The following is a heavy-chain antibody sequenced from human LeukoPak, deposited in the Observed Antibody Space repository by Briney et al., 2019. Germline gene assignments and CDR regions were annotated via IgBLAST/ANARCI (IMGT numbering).Heavy chain of an antibody. V-gene: IGHV3-23*01. CDR1: GFTFSSYA. CDR2: ISGSGGST. J-gene: IGHJ4*02. CDR3: AKGENSGSYYNY. Sequence: GGSLRLSCAASGFTFSSYAMSWVRQAPGKGLEWVSAISGSGGSTCYADFVKGRFTISRDNSKNTLYLQMNSLRAEDTAVYYCAKGENSGSYYNYWGQGTLVTVSS. D-gene: IGHD1-26*01.